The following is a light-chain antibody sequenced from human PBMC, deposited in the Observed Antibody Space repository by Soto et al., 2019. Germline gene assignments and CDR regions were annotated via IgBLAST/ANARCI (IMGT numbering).Light chain of an antibody. J-gene: IGKJ1*01. CDR3: QQYNNWPWT. CDR2: GAS. CDR1: PSISDT. V-gene: IGKV3-15*01. Sequence: EIVMTQSPATLSVSPGGRATLSCRASPSISDTLAWYQQKPGQAPRLLIYGASKRATGFPARFSGSGSGTAFTVTISSLQSEDFAVYYCQQYNNWPWTFGQGTKVEIK.